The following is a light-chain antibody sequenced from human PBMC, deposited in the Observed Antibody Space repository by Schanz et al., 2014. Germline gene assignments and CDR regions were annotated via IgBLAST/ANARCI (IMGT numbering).Light chain of an antibody. CDR1: SSDVGGYNY. Sequence: QSALTQPASVSGSPRQSITISCTGTSSDVGGYNYVSWYQQHPGKAPKLMIYDVSNRPSGVSNRFSGSKSGNTASLTISGLQAEDEADYFCSSYTSNNIWVFGGGTKLTVL. CDR3: SSYTSNNIWV. J-gene: IGLJ3*02. CDR2: DVS. V-gene: IGLV2-14*01.